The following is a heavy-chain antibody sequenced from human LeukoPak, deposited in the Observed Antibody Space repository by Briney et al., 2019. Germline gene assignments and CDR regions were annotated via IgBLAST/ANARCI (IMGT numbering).Heavy chain of an antibody. CDR3: AKGGCSSTTCHLANP. CDR2: ISYDGTIR. J-gene: IGHJ5*02. V-gene: IGHV3-30*18. Sequence: GRSLRLSCAASGLTFSSYGMHWVRQAPGKGLEWVAVISYDGTIRNYADSVKGRFTISRDNSKNTLYLQMNSLTAEDTALYYCAKGGCSSTTCHLANPWGQGTLVTVSS. CDR1: GLTFSSYG. D-gene: IGHD2-2*01.